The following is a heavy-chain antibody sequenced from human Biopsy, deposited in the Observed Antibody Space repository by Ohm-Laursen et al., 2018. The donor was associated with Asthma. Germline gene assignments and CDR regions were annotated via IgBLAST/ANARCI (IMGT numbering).Heavy chain of an antibody. D-gene: IGHD1-20*01. CDR3: ARDLRSDNWNPWGMDV. J-gene: IGHJ6*02. CDR2: ISYDGTSK. CDR1: GFSFSSYG. Sequence: SLRLSCSASGFSFSSYGMHWARQAPGKGLEWVAVISYDGTSKDYADSVKGRFTFSRDNSQNTLSLEMNSLRVEDTAVYYCARDLRSDNWNPWGMDVWGLGTTVTVAS. V-gene: IGHV3-30*03.